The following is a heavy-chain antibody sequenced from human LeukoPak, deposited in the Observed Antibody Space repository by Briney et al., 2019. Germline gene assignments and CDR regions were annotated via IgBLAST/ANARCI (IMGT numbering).Heavy chain of an antibody. J-gene: IGHJ4*02. CDR3: ARGAWSPVTTPDY. V-gene: IGHV1-8*01. Sequence: ASVKVSCKASGYTFTSYDINWVRQATGQGLEWMGWMNPNSGNAGYAQKFQGRVSLTRNTSISTAYMELSSLRSEDTAVYYCARGAWSPVTTPDYWGQGTLVTVSS. D-gene: IGHD4-17*01. CDR2: MNPNSGNA. CDR1: GYTFTSYD.